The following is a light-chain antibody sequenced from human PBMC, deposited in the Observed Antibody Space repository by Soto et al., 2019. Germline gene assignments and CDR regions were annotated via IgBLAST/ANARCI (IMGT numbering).Light chain of an antibody. Sequence: QSVLTQPPSVCAAPGQKVTISCSGSSSNIGGNSVSWYQQLPGTAPKLLIYDDNKRPSGIPDRFSGSKSGTSATLGITGFQTGDEADYYCGSWDSILTDYLLGTG. CDR1: SSNIGGNS. J-gene: IGLJ1*01. V-gene: IGLV1-51*01. CDR3: GSWDSILTDYL. CDR2: DDN.